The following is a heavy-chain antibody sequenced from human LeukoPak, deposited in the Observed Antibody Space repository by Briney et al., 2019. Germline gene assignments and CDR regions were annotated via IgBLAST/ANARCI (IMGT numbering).Heavy chain of an antibody. CDR3: AKSLTSYSSSWPDY. V-gene: IGHV3-23*01. CDR1: GFTFNNFA. J-gene: IGHJ4*02. Sequence: PGGSLRLSCAASGFTFNNFAMSWVRQAPGKGLEWVSAISGSGGSTYYADSVKGRFTISRDYSKSTLYLQMNSLRAEDTAVYYCAKSLTSYSSSWPDYWGQGTLVTVSS. D-gene: IGHD6-13*01. CDR2: ISGSGGST.